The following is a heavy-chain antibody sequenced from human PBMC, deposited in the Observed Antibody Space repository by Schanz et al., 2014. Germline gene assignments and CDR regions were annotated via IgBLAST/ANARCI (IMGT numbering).Heavy chain of an antibody. V-gene: IGHV4-4*02. Sequence: QVQLQESGPGLVKPSGTLSLTCTISRGSIGSTNWWSWLRQSPRKGLEWISDIYETGRTNYNPSLRSRVTVSVNKSTTQSSRRLTAVTAADTAVYYCARLEYTSGWQGFDYWGQGILVTVSP. CDR2: IYETGRT. CDR1: RGSIGSTNW. D-gene: IGHD1-1*01. J-gene: IGHJ4*02. CDR3: ARLEYTSGWQGFDY.